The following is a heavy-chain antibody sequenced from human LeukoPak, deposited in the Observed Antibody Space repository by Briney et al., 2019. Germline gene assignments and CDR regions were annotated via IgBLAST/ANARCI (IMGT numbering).Heavy chain of an antibody. CDR2: IIWNSVSI. D-gene: IGHD5-12*01. V-gene: IGHV3-9*01. CDR1: GFTFDDYA. J-gene: IGHJ6*03. Sequence: GRALRLSCAASGFTFDDYAMHLVRQAPGKSLEVVSGIIWNSVSIGYADSVKGRFTISRHNAKNSLYLPINSLRAEDTALYYCAKDSRPKWLRSDYYYSYYMDVWGKGTTVTVSS. CDR3: AKDSRPKWLRSDYYYSYYMDV.